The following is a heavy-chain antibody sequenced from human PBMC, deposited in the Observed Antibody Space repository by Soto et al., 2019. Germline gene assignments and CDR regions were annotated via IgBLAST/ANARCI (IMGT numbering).Heavy chain of an antibody. CDR3: ACAAAGGQYYYYGMDV. V-gene: IGHV5-10-1*01. D-gene: IGHD6-13*01. CDR2: IDPSDSYT. J-gene: IGHJ6*02. CDR1: GYSFTSYW. Sequence: PGESLKISCKGSGYSFTSYWISWVRQMPGKGLEWMGRIDPSDSYTNYSPSFQGHVTISADKSISTAYLQWSSLKASDTAMYYCACAAAGGQYYYYGMDVWGQGTTVTVSS.